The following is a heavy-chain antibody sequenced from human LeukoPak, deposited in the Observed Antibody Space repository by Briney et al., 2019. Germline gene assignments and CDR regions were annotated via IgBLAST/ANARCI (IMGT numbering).Heavy chain of an antibody. Sequence: ASVKVSCKASGYTFTAQYMHWVRQAPGQGLEWMGWINPNNGDTKYAQRFLGRVTMTGDTSTATAYMELSSLRSDDTAVYFCASYPRNIPTPPFDYWGQGTLVTVSS. CDR2: INPNNGDT. V-gene: IGHV1-2*02. J-gene: IGHJ4*02. CDR3: ASYPRNIPTPPFDY. CDR1: GYTFTAQY. D-gene: IGHD2-21*01.